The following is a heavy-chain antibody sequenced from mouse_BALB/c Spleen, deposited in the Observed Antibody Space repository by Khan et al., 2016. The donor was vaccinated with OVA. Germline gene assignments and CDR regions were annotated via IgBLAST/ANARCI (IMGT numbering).Heavy chain of an antibody. J-gene: IGHJ3*01. V-gene: IGHV1S135*01. Sequence: VQLQQSGPELMKPGASVKLSCKASGYTFNSYYIHWVMQSHGKSLEWIGYIDPFSGSTTYNQKFKGKATLTVDKSSSTAYLHLSSLTSEDSAVYYCTRHGYVAWFSYWGQGTMVTVSA. D-gene: IGHD2-2*01. CDR3: TRHGYVAWFSY. CDR2: IDPFSGST. CDR1: GYTFNSYY.